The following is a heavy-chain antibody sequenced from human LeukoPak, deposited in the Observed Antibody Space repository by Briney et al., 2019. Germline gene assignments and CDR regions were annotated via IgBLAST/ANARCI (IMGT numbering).Heavy chain of an antibody. CDR3: ASSTSGWYNGNDY. CDR1: GGSISSKSCY. D-gene: IGHD6-19*01. CDR2: VYYTWNT. V-gene: IGHV4-39*02. Sequence: SETLSLTFTVSGGSISSKSCYWGWIRQPPGKGLECIGSVYYTWNTYYNPSLKSRVTISLDTSKNHFSLNLSSVTAADTAVYFCASSTSGWYNGNDYWGQGTLVTVSS. J-gene: IGHJ4*02.